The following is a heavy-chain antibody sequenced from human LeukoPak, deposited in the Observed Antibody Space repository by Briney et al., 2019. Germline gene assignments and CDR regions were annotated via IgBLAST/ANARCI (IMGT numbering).Heavy chain of an antibody. CDR3: ARTNLGYCSSTSCLYNWFDP. J-gene: IGHJ5*02. V-gene: IGHV1-69*13. CDR1: GYTFTSYA. CDR2: IIPIFGTA. Sequence: GASVKVSRKASGYTFTSYAISWVRQAPGQGLEWMGGIIPIFGTANYAQKFQGRVTITADESTSTAYMELSSLRSEDTAVYYCARTNLGYCSSTSCLYNWFDPWGQGTLVTVSS. D-gene: IGHD2-2*01.